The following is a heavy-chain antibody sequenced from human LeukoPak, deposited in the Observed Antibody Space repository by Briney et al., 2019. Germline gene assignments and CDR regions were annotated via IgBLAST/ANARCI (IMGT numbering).Heavy chain of an antibody. CDR2: IYYSGST. V-gene: IGHV4-59*01. D-gene: IGHD6-13*01. J-gene: IGHJ5*02. Sequence: PSETLSLTCTVSGGSISSYYWSWIRQPPGKGLEWIGYIYYSGSTNYNPSLKSRVTISVDTSKNQFSLKLSSVTAADTAVYYCARECSSSWYAYNWFDPWGQGTLVTVSS. CDR3: ARECSSSWYAYNWFDP. CDR1: GGSISSYY.